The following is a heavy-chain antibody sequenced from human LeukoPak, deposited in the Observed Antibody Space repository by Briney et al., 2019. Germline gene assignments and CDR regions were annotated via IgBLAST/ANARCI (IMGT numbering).Heavy chain of an antibody. J-gene: IGHJ2*01. CDR1: GFTFSNYG. CDR2: ISGSGDST. V-gene: IGHV3-23*01. D-gene: IGHD1-7*01. CDR3: ARGRNYRNYSWYFDL. Sequence: PGGSLRLSCAASGFTFSNYGMSWVRQAPGKGLEWVSGISGSGDSTYYADSVKGRFTISRDNSKNTLYLQMNSLRAEDTAVYYCARGRNYRNYSWYFDLWGRGTLVTVSS.